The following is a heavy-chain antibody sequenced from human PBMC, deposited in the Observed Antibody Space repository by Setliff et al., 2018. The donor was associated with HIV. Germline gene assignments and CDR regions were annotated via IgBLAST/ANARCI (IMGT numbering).Heavy chain of an antibody. D-gene: IGHD6-19*01. J-gene: IGHJ5*02. CDR1: GVSVSSGGYY. CDR3: ARGTRAVVGTWFDP. V-gene: IGHV4-31*03. Sequence: SETLSLTCTVSGVSVSSGGYYWSWIRQHPGKGLEWIGYVYYTGTSYFNPSLKSRITISVDTSKNHFSLRLTNVTAADTAVYYCARGTRAVVGTWFDPWGQGSLVTVSS. CDR2: VYYTGTS.